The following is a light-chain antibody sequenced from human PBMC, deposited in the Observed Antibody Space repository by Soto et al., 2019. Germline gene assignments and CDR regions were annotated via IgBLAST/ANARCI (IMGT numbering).Light chain of an antibody. J-gene: IGLJ1*01. CDR3: CSYAGSRTYV. Sequence: QSALTQPASVSGSPGQSITISCTGTSSDVGSYNLVSWYQHHPGKAPKLMIYEGSKRPSGVSDRFSGSKSGITASLTISGLQAEDEADYYCCSYAGSRTYVFGTGTKVTVL. V-gene: IGLV2-23*01. CDR1: SSDVGSYNL. CDR2: EGS.